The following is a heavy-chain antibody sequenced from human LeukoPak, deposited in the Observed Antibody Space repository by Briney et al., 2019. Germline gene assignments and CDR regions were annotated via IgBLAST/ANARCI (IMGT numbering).Heavy chain of an antibody. D-gene: IGHD5-24*01. J-gene: IGHJ6*03. V-gene: IGHV1-69*05. CDR1: GGTFSSYA. CDR3: ARDNEMATIGEGYYYYMDV. Sequence: SVKVSCKASGGTFSSYAISWVRQAPGQGLEWMGGIIPIFGTANYAQKFQGRVTTTTDESTSTAYMELSSLRSEDTAVYYCARDNEMATIGEGYYYYMDVWGKGTTVTVSS. CDR2: IIPIFGTA.